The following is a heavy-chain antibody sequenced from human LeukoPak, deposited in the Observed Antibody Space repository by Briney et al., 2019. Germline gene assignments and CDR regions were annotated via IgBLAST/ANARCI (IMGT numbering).Heavy chain of an antibody. J-gene: IGHJ6*03. D-gene: IGHD3-10*01. Sequence: ASVKVSCKSFGYTFTSNYIHWVRQAPGQGLEWMGWINPNSGGTNYAQKFQGRVTMTRDTSISTAYMELSSLRSEDTAVYYCARDYYGSGSYYYYYYMDVWGKGTTVTISS. CDR2: INPNSGGT. CDR1: GYTFTSNY. V-gene: IGHV1-2*02. CDR3: ARDYYGSGSYYYYYYMDV.